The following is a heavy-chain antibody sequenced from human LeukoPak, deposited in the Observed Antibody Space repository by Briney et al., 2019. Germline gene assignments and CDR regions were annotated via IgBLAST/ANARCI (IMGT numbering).Heavy chain of an antibody. Sequence: ASVKVSCKASGGTFSSYAISWVRQAPGQGLEWMGGIIPIFGTANYAQKFQGRVTITTDESTSTAYMELSSLRSADTAVYYCARGSPVEMATADAFDIWGQGTMATVSS. CDR1: GGTFSSYA. CDR2: IIPIFGTA. V-gene: IGHV1-69*05. D-gene: IGHD5-24*01. CDR3: ARGSPVEMATADAFDI. J-gene: IGHJ3*02.